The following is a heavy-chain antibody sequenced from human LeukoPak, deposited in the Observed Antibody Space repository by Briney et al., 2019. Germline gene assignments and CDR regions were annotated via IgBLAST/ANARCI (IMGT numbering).Heavy chain of an antibody. Sequence: GGSLRLSCAASGFTFSSYAMSWVRQAPGKGLEWVSAISGSGGSTYYADSVKGRFTISRDISKNTLYLQVNSLRAEGTAVYYCAKWSLGGNYRFDAFDIWGQGTMVTVSS. CDR1: GFTFSSYA. J-gene: IGHJ3*02. V-gene: IGHV3-23*01. CDR2: ISGSGGST. CDR3: AKWSLGGNYRFDAFDI. D-gene: IGHD3-16*02.